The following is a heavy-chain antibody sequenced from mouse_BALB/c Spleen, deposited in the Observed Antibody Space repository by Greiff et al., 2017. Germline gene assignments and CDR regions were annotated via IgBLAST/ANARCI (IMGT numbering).Heavy chain of an antibody. CDR3: ARYTTVMNAMDY. CDR2: IYPGSGST. D-gene: IGHD1-1*01. Sequence: VKLVESGPELVKPGASVKMSCKASGYTFTDYVISWVKQRTGQGLEWIGEIYPGSGSTYYNEKFKGKATLTADKSSNTAYMQLSSLTSEDSAVYFGARYTTVMNAMDYWGQGTSVTVSS. V-gene: IGHV1-77*01. J-gene: IGHJ4*01. CDR1: GYTFTDYV.